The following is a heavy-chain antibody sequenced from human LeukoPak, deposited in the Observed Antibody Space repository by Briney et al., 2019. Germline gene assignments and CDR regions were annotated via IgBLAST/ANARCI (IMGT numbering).Heavy chain of an antibody. V-gene: IGHV3-30*18. J-gene: IGHJ6*02. CDR2: ISYDGSNK. Sequence: PGGSLRLSCAASGFTFSSYAMTWVRQAPGKGLEWVAVISYDGSNKYYADSVKGRFTISRDNSKNTLYLQMNSLRAEDTAVYYCAKDLVSGRNPVLRNWYYGMDVWGQGTTVTVSS. D-gene: IGHD4-23*01. CDR3: AKDLVSGRNPVLRNWYYGMDV. CDR1: GFTFSSYA.